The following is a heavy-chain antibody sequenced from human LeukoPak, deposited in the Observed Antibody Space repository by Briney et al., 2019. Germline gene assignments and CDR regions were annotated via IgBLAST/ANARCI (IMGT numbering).Heavy chain of an antibody. CDR2: IYPGDSDT. Sequence: HGESLKISCKGSGYSFTSYWIGWVRQMPGKGLEWMGIIYPGDSDTRYSPSFQGQVTISADKSISTAYLQWSSLKASDTAMYCCARLPRYCSGGSCYKFDPWGQGTLVTVSS. CDR3: ARLPRYCSGGSCYKFDP. J-gene: IGHJ5*02. V-gene: IGHV5-51*01. D-gene: IGHD2-15*01. CDR1: GYSFTSYW.